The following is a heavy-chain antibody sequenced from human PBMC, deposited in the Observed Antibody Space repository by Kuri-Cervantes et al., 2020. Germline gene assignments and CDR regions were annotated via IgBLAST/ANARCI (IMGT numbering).Heavy chain of an antibody. V-gene: IGHV4-61*01. Sequence: SETLSLTCTVSGGSVSSGSYYWSWIRQPPGKGLEWIGEINHSGSTNYNPSLKSRVTISVDKSKYQFSLKLSSVTAADTAVYYCARVHTSYGDLFDYWGQGTLVTVSS. D-gene: IGHD4-17*01. CDR2: INHSGST. CDR1: GGSVSSGSYY. J-gene: IGHJ4*02. CDR3: ARVHTSYGDLFDY.